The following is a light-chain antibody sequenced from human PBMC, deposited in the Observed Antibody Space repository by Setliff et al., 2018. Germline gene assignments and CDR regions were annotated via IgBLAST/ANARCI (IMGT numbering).Light chain of an antibody. V-gene: IGKV4-1*01. J-gene: IGKJ1*01. Sequence: DIVMTQSPDSLAVSLGERATINCKSSQSVLYSSNNKNYLAWYQQKPGQPPKLLIYWASTRESGVPDRFSGSGSGTDFTLTISSLRAEDVAVYYCQQYYSMWTFGQGTKVDIK. CDR2: WAS. CDR3: QQYYSMWT. CDR1: QSVLYSSNNKNY.